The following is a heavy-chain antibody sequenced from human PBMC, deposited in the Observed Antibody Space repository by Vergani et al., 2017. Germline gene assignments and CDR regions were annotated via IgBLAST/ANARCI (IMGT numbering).Heavy chain of an antibody. Sequence: QLQLQESGPGLVKPSETLSLTCTVSGGSISSSSYYWGWIRQPPGKGLEWIGSIYYSGSTYYNPSLKSRVTISADTSKNQFSLKLSSVTAADTAVYYCARFGGSYSNLYNWFDPWGQGTLVTVSS. D-gene: IGHD4-11*01. J-gene: IGHJ5*02. CDR3: ARFGGSYSNLYNWFDP. CDR1: GGSISSSSYY. V-gene: IGHV4-39*01. CDR2: IYYSGST.